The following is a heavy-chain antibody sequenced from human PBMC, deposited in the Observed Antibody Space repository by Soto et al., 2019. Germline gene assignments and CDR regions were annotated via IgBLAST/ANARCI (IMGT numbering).Heavy chain of an antibody. J-gene: IGHJ4*02. CDR3: VKDLYNDIFDS. V-gene: IGHV3-23*01. D-gene: IGHD1-1*01. CDR2: ITGGTGPT. Sequence: EVQLLESGGAWFSPGGPLSLPGEALGSSLTTKAMLGAAQAQGEGLEGVATITGGTGPTYYADSVKGRFTVSRDNSKNTLYLRMNSLRVDDTAIYYCVKDLYNDIFDSWGQATLVTVSS. CDR1: GSSLTTKA.